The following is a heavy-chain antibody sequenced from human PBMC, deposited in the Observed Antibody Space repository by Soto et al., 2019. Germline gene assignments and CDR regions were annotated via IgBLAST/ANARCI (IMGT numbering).Heavy chain of an antibody. CDR2: ISAGSSSL. V-gene: IGHV3-21*01. Sequence: EVQLVESGGGLVEPGGSLRLSCAASGFTFSTYTMNWVRQAPGKGLEWVSSISAGSSSLYYTDSLKGRFTVSRDNSKNSLYLQINSLKADDTAVYYCARSTPGNPFDIWGQGTMVTVSS. D-gene: IGHD3-10*01. CDR3: ARSTPGNPFDI. J-gene: IGHJ3*02. CDR1: GFTFSTYT.